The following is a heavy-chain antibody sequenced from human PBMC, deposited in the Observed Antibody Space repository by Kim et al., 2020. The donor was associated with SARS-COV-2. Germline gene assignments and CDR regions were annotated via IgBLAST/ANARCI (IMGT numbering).Heavy chain of an antibody. CDR1: GFTFTRSA. Sequence: GGSLRLSCTASGFTFTRSAVSWLRQVPGGGLEWVSTISGSGRNMDFEDSVKGRFTISRDNSKSTLYLQMDSLRAEDTALYYCSKVKNYGEYYFDSWGQGT. V-gene: IGHV3-23*01. CDR3: SKVKNYGEYYFDS. J-gene: IGHJ4*02. D-gene: IGHD1-7*01. CDR2: ISGSGRNM.